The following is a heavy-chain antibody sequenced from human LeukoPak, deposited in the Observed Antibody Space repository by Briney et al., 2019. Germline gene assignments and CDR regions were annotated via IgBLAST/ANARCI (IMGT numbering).Heavy chain of an antibody. J-gene: IGHJ4*02. CDR2: ISYDGSNK. V-gene: IGHV3-30*03. D-gene: IGHD6-19*01. CDR3: ARDGRSSSSGWHFDY. Sequence: GGSLRLSCAASGFTFSSYGMHWVRQAPGKGLEWVAVISYDGSNKYYADSVKGRFTISRDNSKNTLYLQMNSLRAEDTAVYYCARDGRSSSSGWHFDYWGQGTLVTVSS. CDR1: GFTFSSYG.